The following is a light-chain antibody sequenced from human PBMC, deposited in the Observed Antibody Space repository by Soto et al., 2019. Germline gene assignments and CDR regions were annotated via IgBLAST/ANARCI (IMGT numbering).Light chain of an antibody. CDR3: SSYASGNSQV. Sequence: QSVLTQPASVSGSPGQSITVSCIGTSSDIGGYNYVSWYQQHPGKAPKLMIHDVSNRPSGVSDRFSGSKSGNTASLTISGLQADDEAYYYCSSYASGNSQVFGGGTKLTVL. CDR1: SSDIGGYNY. V-gene: IGLV2-14*03. CDR2: DVS. J-gene: IGLJ2*01.